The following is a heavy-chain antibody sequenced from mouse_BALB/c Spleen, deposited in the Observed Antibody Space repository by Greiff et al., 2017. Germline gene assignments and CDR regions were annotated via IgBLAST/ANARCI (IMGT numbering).Heavy chain of an antibody. J-gene: IGHJ4*01. CDR3: ARRGVHYGDYDYAIDY. CDR2: IDPYYGGT. CDR1: GYSFTGYN. D-gene: IGHD2-13*01. V-gene: IGHV1-39*01. Sequence: VQLQQSGPELEKPGASVKISCKASGYSFTGYNMNWVKQSNGKSLEWIGNIDPYYGGTSYNQKFKGKATLTVDKSSSKTYMQLKSLTSEDSAVYYCARRGVHYGDYDYAIDYWGQGTSVTVSA.